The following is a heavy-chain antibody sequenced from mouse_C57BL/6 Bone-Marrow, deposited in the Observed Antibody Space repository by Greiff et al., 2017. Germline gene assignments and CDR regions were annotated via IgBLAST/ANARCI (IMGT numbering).Heavy chain of an antibody. CDR1: GYAFTNYL. D-gene: IGHD1-1*01. V-gene: IGHV1-54*01. J-gene: IGHJ1*03. Sequence: QVQLQQSGAELVRPGTSVKVSCKASGYAFTNYLIEWVKQRPGQGLEWIGVINPGSGGTNYNEKFKGKATLTADNSSSTAYMQLSSLTSEDSAVYFCARSDGSSFWYFDVWGTGTTVTGSS. CDR2: INPGSGGT. CDR3: ARSDGSSFWYFDV.